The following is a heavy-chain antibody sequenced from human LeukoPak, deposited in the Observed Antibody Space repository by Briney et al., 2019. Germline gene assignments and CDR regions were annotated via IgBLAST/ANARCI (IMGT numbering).Heavy chain of an antibody. V-gene: IGHV4-34*01. J-gene: IGHJ4*02. CDR1: GGSFSDYY. CDR3: ARRRSGWYADY. CDR2: INHSGST. D-gene: IGHD6-19*01. Sequence: PSETLSLTCAVYGGSFSDYYWSWIRQPPGKGLEWIAEINHSGSTYYNPSLKSRVTISVDTSKNHFSLNLNSVTAADTAVYYCARRRSGWYADYWGQGTLVTVSS.